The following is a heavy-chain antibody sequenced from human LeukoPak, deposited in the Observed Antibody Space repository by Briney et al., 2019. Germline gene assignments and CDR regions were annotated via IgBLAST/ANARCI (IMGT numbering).Heavy chain of an antibody. Sequence: GGSLRLSCAASGFTVSSIYMSWVRQAPGKGLEWISVIYGGSNTYYYADSVKGRFTISRDNSKNTVYLQMNSLRVEDTAIYYCARGSGFETGDYWGQGTLVTVSS. CDR1: GFTVSSIY. CDR3: ARGSGFETGDY. CDR2: IYGGSNT. J-gene: IGHJ4*02. D-gene: IGHD5-12*01. V-gene: IGHV3-53*01.